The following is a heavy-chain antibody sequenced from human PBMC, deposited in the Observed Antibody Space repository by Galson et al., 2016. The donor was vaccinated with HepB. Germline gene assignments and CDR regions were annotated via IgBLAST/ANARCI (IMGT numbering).Heavy chain of an antibody. CDR3: AAYYYDSSGPLGIWP. CDR1: GYTFTSYF. D-gene: IGHD3-22*01. Sequence: SVKVSCKASGYTFTSYFMHWVRQAPGQGLDWMGLINPGGGSPRYARKFQGRLTMTRDTSTNTVYVELSSLRSEDTAVYYCAAYYYDSSGPLGIWPWGQGTLITVSS. CDR2: INPGGGSP. J-gene: IGHJ5*02. V-gene: IGHV1-46*01.